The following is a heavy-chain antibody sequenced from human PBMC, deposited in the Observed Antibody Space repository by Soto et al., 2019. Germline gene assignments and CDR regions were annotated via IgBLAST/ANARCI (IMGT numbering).Heavy chain of an antibody. V-gene: IGHV5-51*01. CDR2: IYPGDSDT. Sequence: GESLKISCKVFWYTFTNYWIGWLRQMPGKGPEWMGIIYPGDSDTKYNPSFQGQVTISADKSITTTYLQWSSLKASDTAIYYCAASIFYYGMDVWGQGTTVTVSS. J-gene: IGHJ6*02. CDR3: AASIFYYGMDV. CDR1: WYTFTNYW.